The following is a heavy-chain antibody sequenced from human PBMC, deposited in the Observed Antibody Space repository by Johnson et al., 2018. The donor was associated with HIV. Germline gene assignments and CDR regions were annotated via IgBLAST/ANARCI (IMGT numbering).Heavy chain of an antibody. J-gene: IGHJ3*02. Sequence: VQLVESGGGVVQPGGSLRLSCAASGFTVSSNYMSWVRRAPGKGLEWVSVIYSGGSTYYADSVKGRFTISRDNSKNTLYLQMNSLKTEDTAVYYCTTDQGYYGDAFDIWGQGTMVTVSS. CDR2: IYSGGST. V-gene: IGHV3-53*01. D-gene: IGHD3-10*01. CDR1: GFTVSSNY. CDR3: TTDQGYYGDAFDI.